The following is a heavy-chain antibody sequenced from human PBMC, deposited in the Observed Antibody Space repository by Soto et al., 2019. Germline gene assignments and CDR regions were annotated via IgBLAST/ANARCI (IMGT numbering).Heavy chain of an antibody. CDR2: IYCSGST. CDR1: GGSISSGGYY. D-gene: IGHD4-4*01. V-gene: IGHV4-31*03. J-gene: IGHJ5*02. Sequence: QVQLQESGPGLVKPSQTLSLTCTVSGGSISSGGYYWSWIRQHPGKGLEWIGYIYCSGSTYYNPSLKSRVTISVDTSKNQFSLKLSSVTAADTAVYYCARDSRVTTGWFDPWGQGTLVTVSS. CDR3: ARDSRVTTGWFDP.